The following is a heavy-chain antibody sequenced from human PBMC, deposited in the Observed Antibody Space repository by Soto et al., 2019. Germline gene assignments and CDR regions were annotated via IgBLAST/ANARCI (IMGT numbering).Heavy chain of an antibody. J-gene: IGHJ3*01. V-gene: IGHV3-72*01. Sequence: EVQLVESGGGLVQPGGPLRLSCAASGFTFSDHYMDWVRQAPGKGLEWVARIKNNANSYAIEYAASVKGRFTISRDDSKNSLYLQMNSLRTEDTAIYYCVRVILGPQPLKAFDAWGQGTMVTVSS. CDR2: IKNNANSYAI. CDR3: VRVILGPQPLKAFDA. CDR1: GFTFSDHY. D-gene: IGHD7-27*01.